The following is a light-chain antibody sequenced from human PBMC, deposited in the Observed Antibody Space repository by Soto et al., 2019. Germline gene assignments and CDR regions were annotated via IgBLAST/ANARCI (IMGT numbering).Light chain of an antibody. J-gene: IGKJ3*01. CDR3: QHRNHWPTYIT. Sequence: EVVFPQSPATLSFSPGESATLSCRASQSVRNYLAWYQQKPGHAPRLLIYDASNRAAGIPARFAGSGSGTDFTLTISIVVPEEFAVYFCQHRNHWPTYITFGTGTKVDIQ. CDR1: QSVRNY. CDR2: DAS. V-gene: IGKV3-11*01.